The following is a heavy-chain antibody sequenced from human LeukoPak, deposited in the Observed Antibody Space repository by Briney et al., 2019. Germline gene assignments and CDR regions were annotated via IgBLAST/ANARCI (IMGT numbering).Heavy chain of an antibody. V-gene: IGHV1-2*02. D-gene: IGHD6-19*01. CDR1: GHTFTGYY. CDR3: AREGVGYSSGWYPGFDY. CDR2: INPNSGGT. Sequence: ASVKVSCKASGHTFTGYYMHWVRQAPGQGLEWMGWINPNSGGTNYAQKFQGRLTMTRDTSISTAYMELSRLRSDDTAVYYCAREGVGYSSGWYPGFDYWGQGTLVTVSS. J-gene: IGHJ4*02.